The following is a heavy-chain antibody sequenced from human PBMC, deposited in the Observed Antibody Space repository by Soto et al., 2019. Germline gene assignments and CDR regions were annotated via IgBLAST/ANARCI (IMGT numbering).Heavy chain of an antibody. V-gene: IGHV4-31*03. J-gene: IGHJ4*02. CDR2: IYYSWST. CDR3: ARGVLH. CDR1: GGSISRCGYY. D-gene: IGHD3-16*01. Sequence: QVQLQESGPGLVKPSQTLSLTCTVSGGSISRCGYYWGWTRQHPGKGLEWIGAIYYSWSTSYNPSLKRRVTISIATSKNQFSLKLGSVTAADTAVYYCARGVLHWGQGPLVTVSS.